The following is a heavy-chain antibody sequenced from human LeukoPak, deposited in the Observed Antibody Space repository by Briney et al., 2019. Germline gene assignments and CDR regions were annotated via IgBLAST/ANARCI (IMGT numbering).Heavy chain of an antibody. J-gene: IGHJ6*02. CDR2: INHSGST. V-gene: IGHV4-34*01. D-gene: IGHD3-9*01. CDR3: AREALHRAEDILTGHPYYYYYGMDV. CDR1: GGSFSGYY. Sequence: PSETLSLTCAVYGGSFSGYYWSWIRQPPGKGLEWIGEINHSGSTNYNPSLKSRVTISVDTSKNQFSLKLSSVTAADTAVYYCAREALHRAEDILTGHPYYYYYGMDVWGQGTTVTVSS.